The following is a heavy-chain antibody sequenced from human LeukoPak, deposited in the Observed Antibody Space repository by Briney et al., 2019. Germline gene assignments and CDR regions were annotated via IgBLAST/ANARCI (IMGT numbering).Heavy chain of an antibody. Sequence: GGSLRLSCAASGFTFSDYYMSWVRQAPGKGLEWVAVIWYDGSNKNYADSVKGRFTISRDNSKNTLYLQMNSLRAEDTAVYYCARVADYSNSAHADYWGQGTLVTVSS. CDR1: GFTFSDYY. V-gene: IGHV3-33*08. CDR3: ARVADYSNSAHADY. CDR2: IWYDGSNK. J-gene: IGHJ4*02. D-gene: IGHD4-11*01.